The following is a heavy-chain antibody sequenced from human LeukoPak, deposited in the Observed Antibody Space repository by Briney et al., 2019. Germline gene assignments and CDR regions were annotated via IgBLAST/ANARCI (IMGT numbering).Heavy chain of an antibody. CDR1: GGSISSYY. J-gene: IGHJ3*02. CDR3: ARDRGGSYALAFDI. D-gene: IGHD1-26*01. CDR2: IYYSGST. V-gene: IGHV4-59*01. Sequence: PSETLSLTCTVSGGSISSYYWSWIWQPPGKGLEWIGYIYYSGSTNYNPSLKSRVTISVDTSKNQFSLKLSSVTAADTAVYYCARDRGGSYALAFDIWGQGTMVTVSS.